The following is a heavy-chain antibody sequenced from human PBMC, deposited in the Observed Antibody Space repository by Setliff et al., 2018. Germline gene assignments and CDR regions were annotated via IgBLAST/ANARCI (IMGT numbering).Heavy chain of an antibody. J-gene: IGHJ4*02. Sequence: PGESLKISCAASGFVFGTYGMHWVRQAPGKGLDWVASVRFDGSYKVYGDSVKGRFTISRDNSQNTVYLQMNALSGDDTALYFCARAQNIFAGNLDSWGQGTLVTVSS. V-gene: IGHV3-30*02. CDR2: VRFDGSYK. CDR1: GFVFGTYG. CDR3: ARAQNIFAGNLDS.